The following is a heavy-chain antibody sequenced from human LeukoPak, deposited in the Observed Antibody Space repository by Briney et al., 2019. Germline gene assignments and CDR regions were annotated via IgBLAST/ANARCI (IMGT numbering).Heavy chain of an antibody. D-gene: IGHD7-27*01. Sequence: SETLSLTCAVYGGSFSGYYWSWIRQPPGKGLEWIGEINHSGSTNYNPSLKSRVTISVDTSKNQFSLKLSSVTAADTAVYYCAKAGNWGGYYYYLDVWGKGATITVSS. J-gene: IGHJ6*03. CDR1: GGSFSGYY. CDR2: INHSGST. CDR3: AKAGNWGGYYYYLDV. V-gene: IGHV4-34*01.